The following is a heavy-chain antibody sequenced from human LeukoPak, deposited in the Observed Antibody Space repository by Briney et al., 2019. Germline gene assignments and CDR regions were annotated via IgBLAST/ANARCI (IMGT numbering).Heavy chain of an antibody. J-gene: IGHJ4*02. CDR2: INSDGSST. V-gene: IGHV3-74*01. Sequence: PGGSLRLSCAASGFTFSSYWMHWVRQAPGKRLVWVSRINSDGSSTSYADSVKGRFTISRDNAKNTLYLQMNSLRAEDTAVYYCARGPSRLSYFDYWGQGTLVTVSS. CDR3: ARGPSRLSYFDY. CDR1: GFTFSSYW.